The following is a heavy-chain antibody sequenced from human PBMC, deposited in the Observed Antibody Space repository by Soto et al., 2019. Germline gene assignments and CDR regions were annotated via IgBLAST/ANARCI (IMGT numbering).Heavy chain of an antibody. CDR2: IYYSGST. J-gene: IGHJ6*03. Sequence: QLQLQESGPGLVKPSETLSLTCTVSGGSISSSSYYWGWIRQPPGKGLEWIGSIYYSGSTYYNPYLKCPVTISVDTSKNQCSLKLSSVTAADTAVYYCASQTLDIAAAGRYYYYYYMDVWGKGTTVTVSS. CDR1: GGSISSSSYY. V-gene: IGHV4-39*01. CDR3: ASQTLDIAAAGRYYYYYYMDV. D-gene: IGHD6-13*01.